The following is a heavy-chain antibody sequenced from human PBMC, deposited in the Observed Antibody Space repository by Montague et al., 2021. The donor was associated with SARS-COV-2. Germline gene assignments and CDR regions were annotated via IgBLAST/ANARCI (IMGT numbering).Heavy chain of an antibody. V-gene: IGHV4-4*07. CDR1: GVSITSYY. D-gene: IGHD3-16*01. CDR3: VRDGGNWYYFDY. CDR2: IYASGSI. J-gene: IGHJ4*02. Sequence: ETLSLTCSISGVSITSYYWSWVRQPAGKGLEWIGHIYASGSINXXPSLKSRVRLSIDNPKNQFSLKLESLTAADTAVYYCVRDGGNWYYFDYWGQGALVTVSS.